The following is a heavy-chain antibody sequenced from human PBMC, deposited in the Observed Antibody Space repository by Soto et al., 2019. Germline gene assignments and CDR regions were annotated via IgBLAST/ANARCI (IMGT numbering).Heavy chain of an antibody. CDR1: GGSISSGGYS. CDR2: IYHSGST. V-gene: IGHV4-30-2*01. J-gene: IGHJ6*02. CDR3: ARGSRGVPYYYGMDV. Sequence: SETLSLTCAVSGGSISSGGYSWSWIRQPPGKGLEWIGYIYHSGSTYYNPSLKSRVTISVDRSKNQFSLKLSSVTAADMALYYCARGSRGVPYYYGMDVWGQGTTVTVSS. D-gene: IGHD2-8*01.